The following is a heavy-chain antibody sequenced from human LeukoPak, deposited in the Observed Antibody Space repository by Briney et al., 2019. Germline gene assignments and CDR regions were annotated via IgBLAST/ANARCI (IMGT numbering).Heavy chain of an antibody. D-gene: IGHD6-19*01. CDR2: ISGSGGST. CDR3: ANAPLQYIGSGWYAPFDY. V-gene: IGHV3-23*01. CDR1: GITFSSYA. Sequence: GGSLRLSCAASGITFSSYAMSWVRQAPGKGLEWVSGISGSGGSTYYADSVKGRFTISRDNSKNTLYLQMNSLRAEDTAVYYCANAPLQYIGSGWYAPFDYWGQGTLVTVSS. J-gene: IGHJ4*02.